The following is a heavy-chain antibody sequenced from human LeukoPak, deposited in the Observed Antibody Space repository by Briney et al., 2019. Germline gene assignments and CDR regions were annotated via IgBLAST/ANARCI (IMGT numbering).Heavy chain of an antibody. CDR2: INPNSGGT. D-gene: IGHD3-10*01. CDR1: GYTFTGYY. J-gene: IGHJ3*02. CDR3: ARDPNYGRQVDAFDI. V-gene: IGHV1-2*02. Sequence: ASVKVSCKASGYTFTGYYTHWVRQAPGQGLEWMGWINPNSGGTNYAQKFQGRVTMTRDMSTSTVYMELSSLRSEDTAVYYCARDPNYGRQVDAFDIWGQGTMVTVSS.